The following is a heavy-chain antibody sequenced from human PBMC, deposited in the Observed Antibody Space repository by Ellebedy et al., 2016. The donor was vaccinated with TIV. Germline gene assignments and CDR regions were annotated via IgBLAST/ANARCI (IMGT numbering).Heavy chain of an antibody. J-gene: IGHJ3*02. D-gene: IGHD3-3*01. V-gene: IGHV4-59*01. CDR3: ARRKITVFGETDAFDI. CDR1: GGSISSYF. Sequence: MPSETLSLTCTVSGGSISSYFWSWIRQPPGKGLEWIGYIYDSGTTNYNPSLKSRVTISGGTSKNQFSLKLSSVTAADTAVYYCARRKITVFGETDAFDIWGQGTVVTVSS. CDR2: IYDSGTT.